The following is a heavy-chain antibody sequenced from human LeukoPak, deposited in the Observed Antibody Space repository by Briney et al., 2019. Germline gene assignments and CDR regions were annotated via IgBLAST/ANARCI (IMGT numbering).Heavy chain of an antibody. CDR3: ARRAPYSYEWSTLDY. V-gene: IGHV4-59*08. J-gene: IGHJ4*02. CDR2: IYYIGNT. D-gene: IGHD5-18*01. CDR1: GGSISGYY. Sequence: SETLSLTCSVSGGSISGYYWSWIRQPPGKGLEWIGYIYYIGNTNYNPSLRSRLSISVDTSKNQFSLKLSSVTAADTAVYYCARRAPYSYEWSTLDYWGQGTLVTVSS.